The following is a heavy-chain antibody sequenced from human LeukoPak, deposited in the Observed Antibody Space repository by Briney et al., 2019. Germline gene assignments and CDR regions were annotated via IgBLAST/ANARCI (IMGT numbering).Heavy chain of an antibody. CDR3: ARRTVTNGWFRIDY. Sequence: SETLSLTCTVSGGSISTYYWSWIRQPPGKGLEWIGYIYYNGATDYNPSLKSRVTISVDTSKNEFSLKLSSVTAADTALYYCARRTVTNGWFRIDYWGQGTLVTVSS. D-gene: IGHD6-19*01. V-gene: IGHV4-59*08. J-gene: IGHJ4*02. CDR2: IYYNGAT. CDR1: GGSISTYY.